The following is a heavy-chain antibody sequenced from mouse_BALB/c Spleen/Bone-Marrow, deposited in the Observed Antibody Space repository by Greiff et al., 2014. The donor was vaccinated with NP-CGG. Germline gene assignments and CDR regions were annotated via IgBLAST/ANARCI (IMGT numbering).Heavy chain of an antibody. V-gene: IGHV14-3*02. CDR2: IDPANGNT. J-gene: IGHJ2*01. D-gene: IGHD1-1*01. CDR3: AIYYDGSSYCDY. Sequence: VQLKQSGAELVEPGASVKLSCTASGFNIKDTYMHWVKQRPEQGLEWIGRIDPANGNTKYDPKFQGKATITADTSSNTAYLQISSLTYEDTAVYYCAIYYDGSSYCDYWGQGTTLTVSS. CDR1: GFNIKDTY.